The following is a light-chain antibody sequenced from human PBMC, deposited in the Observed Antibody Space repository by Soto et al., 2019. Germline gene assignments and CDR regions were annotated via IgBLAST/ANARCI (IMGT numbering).Light chain of an antibody. Sequence: IVMTQSPATLSVSPGERATLSCRAGQTSYSNVAWYQQRPGQAPRLLIYRASTRATGVPDRFSGSGSGTDFTLTISRLEPEDFAVYYCQQYGSSPRTFGQGTKVDIK. CDR2: RAS. J-gene: IGKJ1*01. CDR1: QTSYSN. V-gene: IGKV3-20*01. CDR3: QQYGSSPRT.